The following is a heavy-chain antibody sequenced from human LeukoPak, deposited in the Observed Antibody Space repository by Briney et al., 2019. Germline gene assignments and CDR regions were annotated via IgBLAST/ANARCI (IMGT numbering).Heavy chain of an antibody. J-gene: IGHJ4*02. V-gene: IGHV1-69*05. CDR1: GGSFSSEA. Sequence: SVKVSCKAFGGSFSSEAISWLRQAPGQGPEWMGGIIPIFGTANYAQKFQGRVTITTDESTSTAYMEVSSLRSEDTAVYYCGRKAGDCGGGSCYSIGYWGQGTLVTVSS. CDR2: IIPIFGTA. CDR3: GRKAGDCGGGSCYSIGY. D-gene: IGHD2-15*01.